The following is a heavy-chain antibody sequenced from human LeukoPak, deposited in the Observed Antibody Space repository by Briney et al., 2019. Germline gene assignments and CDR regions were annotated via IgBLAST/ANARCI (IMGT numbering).Heavy chain of an antibody. CDR1: GFTFSDYY. CDR2: ISSSSSYT. V-gene: IGHV3-11*03. CDR3: ARTSGYDGYFDY. D-gene: IGHD5-12*01. Sequence: GGSLRLSCAASGFTFSDYYMSWIRQAPGKGLEWVSYISSSSSYTNYADSVKGRFTISRDNAKNSLYLQMNRLRAEDTAVYYCARTSGYDGYFDYWGQGTLVTVSS. J-gene: IGHJ4*02.